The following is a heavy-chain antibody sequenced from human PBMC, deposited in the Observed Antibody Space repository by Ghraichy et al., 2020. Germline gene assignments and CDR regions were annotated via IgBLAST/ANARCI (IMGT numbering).Heavy chain of an antibody. CDR2: INPSGST. CDR3: ARGGDHAKTGY. D-gene: IGHD3-10*01. J-gene: IGHJ4*02. Sequence: SETLSLTCAVSGGSFSGKYWRWSRQCAGKGREWIGEINPSGSTNYNPSLWSRVSISVDTSKNQFSLNLNSVTAADTAVYYCARGGDHAKTGYWGQGTLVTVSS. V-gene: IGHV4-34*01. CDR1: GGSFSGKY.